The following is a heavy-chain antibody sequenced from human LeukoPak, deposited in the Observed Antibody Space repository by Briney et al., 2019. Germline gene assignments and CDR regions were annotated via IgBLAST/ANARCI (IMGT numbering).Heavy chain of an antibody. CDR1: GFTFSSYG. Sequence: PGGSLRLSCAASGFTFSSYGMHWVRQAPGKGLEWVAVISYDGSNKYYADSVKGRFTISRDNSKNTLYLQMNSLRAEDTAVYYCARVRRWGVDYWGQGTLVTVSS. D-gene: IGHD4-23*01. J-gene: IGHJ4*02. V-gene: IGHV3-30*03. CDR2: ISYDGSNK. CDR3: ARVRRWGVDY.